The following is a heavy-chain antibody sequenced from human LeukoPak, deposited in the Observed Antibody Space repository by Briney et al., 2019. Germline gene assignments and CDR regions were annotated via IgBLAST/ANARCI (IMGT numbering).Heavy chain of an antibody. Sequence: SETLSLTCTVSSGSISSYYWSWIRQPPGKGLEWIGYIYYSGSTNYNPSLKSRVTISVDTSKNQFSLKLSSVTAADTAVYYCARGATYVWGSYRYGGNWYFDLWGRGTLVTVSS. D-gene: IGHD3-16*02. V-gene: IGHV4-59*01. CDR3: ARGATYVWGSYRYGGNWYFDL. CDR2: IYYSGST. J-gene: IGHJ2*01. CDR1: SGSISSYY.